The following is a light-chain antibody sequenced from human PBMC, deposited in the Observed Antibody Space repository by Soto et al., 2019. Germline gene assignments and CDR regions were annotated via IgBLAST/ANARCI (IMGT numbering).Light chain of an antibody. V-gene: IGLV2-14*03. Sequence: QSALTQPASVFGSPGQSITFSCTGTSSGDGGYNFVSWYQQHPGKAPKLMIYEVSSRPSAVSIRFSGSNSGNTASLTISGLHPEDEADYYCSSYTPSTTVVFGTGTKGTVL. J-gene: IGLJ1*01. CDR1: SSGDGGYNF. CDR2: EVS. CDR3: SSYTPSTTVV.